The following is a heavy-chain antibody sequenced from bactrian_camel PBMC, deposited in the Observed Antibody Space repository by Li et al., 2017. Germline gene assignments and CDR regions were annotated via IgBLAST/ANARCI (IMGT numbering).Heavy chain of an antibody. CDR1: GYTYSKYS. D-gene: IGHD2*01. CDR2: IDSDGGT. Sequence: HVQLVESGGGSVQAGESLRLSCAVSGYTYSKYSMGWFREKEGEGVAAIDSDGGTVYADSVKGRFTISRDNAKDTLYLQMNSLKPEDTAMYYCAARGSYVVGISATFYGMEHWGKGTQVTVS. J-gene: IGHJ7*01. V-gene: IGHV3S55*01.